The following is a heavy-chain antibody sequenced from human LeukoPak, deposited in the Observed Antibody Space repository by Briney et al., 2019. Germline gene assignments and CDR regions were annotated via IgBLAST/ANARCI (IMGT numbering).Heavy chain of an antibody. V-gene: IGHV3-30*04. CDR1: GFTFSSYV. CDR3: ARDPSSLGAFDI. CDR2: ISYDGSNK. D-gene: IGHD6-6*01. J-gene: IGHJ3*02. Sequence: PGGSLRLSCAASGFTFSSYVMHWVRQAPGKGLEWVAVISYDGSNKYYADSVKGRFTISRDNSKNTLYLQMNSLRAEDTAVYYCARDPSSLGAFDIWGQGTMVTVSS.